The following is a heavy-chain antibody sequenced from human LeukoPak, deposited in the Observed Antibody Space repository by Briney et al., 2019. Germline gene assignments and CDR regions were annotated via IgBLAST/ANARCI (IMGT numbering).Heavy chain of an antibody. D-gene: IGHD4-11*01. CDR3: ARSCYVRRDYSNYLLGY. Sequence: ASVKVSCKASGYTFTSYGISWVRQAPGQGLEWMGWISAYNGNTNYAQKFQGRVTITADKSTSTAYMELSSLRSEDTAVYYCARSCYVRRDYSNYLLGYWGQGTLVTVSS. CDR1: GYTFTSYG. V-gene: IGHV1-18*01. CDR2: ISAYNGNT. J-gene: IGHJ4*02.